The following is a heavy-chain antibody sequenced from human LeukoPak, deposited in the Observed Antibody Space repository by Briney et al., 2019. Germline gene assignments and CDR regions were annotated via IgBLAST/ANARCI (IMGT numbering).Heavy chain of an antibody. CDR3: ARGYYGSGSYLWLDY. CDR2: INAGNGNT. CDR1: GYTLTSYA. D-gene: IGHD3-10*01. V-gene: IGHV1-3*01. J-gene: IGHJ4*02. Sequence: ASVKVSCKASGYTLTSYAMHWVRQAPGQRLEWMGWINAGNGNTKYSQKFQGRVTITRDTSASTAYMELSSLRSEDTAVYYCARGYYGSGSYLWLDYWGQGTLVTVSS.